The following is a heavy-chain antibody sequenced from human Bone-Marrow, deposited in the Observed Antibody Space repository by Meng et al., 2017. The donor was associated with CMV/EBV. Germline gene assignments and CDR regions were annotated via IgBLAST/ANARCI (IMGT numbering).Heavy chain of an antibody. CDR1: GGSFSGYY. CDR3: ARGPLSSGWSR. V-gene: IGHV4-34*01. J-gene: IGHJ4*02. D-gene: IGHD6-19*01. Sequence: SETLSLTCAVYGGSFSGYYWSWIRQPPGKGLEWIEEINHSGSTNYNPSLKSRVTISVDTSKNQFSLKLSSVTAADTAVYYCARGPLSSGWSRWGPGNRVTGAS. CDR2: INHSGST.